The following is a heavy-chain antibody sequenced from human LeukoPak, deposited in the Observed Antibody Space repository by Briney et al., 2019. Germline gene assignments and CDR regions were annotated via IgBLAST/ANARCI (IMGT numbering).Heavy chain of an antibody. V-gene: IGHV1-69*06. D-gene: IGHD2-15*01. CDR1: GGSITNYA. J-gene: IGHJ4*02. Sequence: ASVKVSCKVSGGSITNYAISWVRQAPGQGLDWMGRITPLLDSTNYAPKFQGRVTITADTSTNTAFMELSSLTSEDTAMYFCTRLVAGGFDSWSQGSLGTVS. CDR3: TRLVAGGFDS. CDR2: ITPLLDST.